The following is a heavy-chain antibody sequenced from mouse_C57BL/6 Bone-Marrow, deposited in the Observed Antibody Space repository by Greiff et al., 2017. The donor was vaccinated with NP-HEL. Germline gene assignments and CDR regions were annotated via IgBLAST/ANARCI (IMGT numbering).Heavy chain of an antibody. V-gene: IGHV5-6*01. CDR3: ARPTVVAPYFDY. Sequence: DVHLVESGGDLVKPGGSLKLSCAASGFTFSSYGMSWVRQTPDKRLEWVATISSGGSYTYYPDSVKGRFTISRDNAKNTLYLQMSSLKSEDTAMYYCARPTVVAPYFDYWGQGTTLTVSS. D-gene: IGHD1-1*01. CDR1: GFTFSSYG. J-gene: IGHJ2*01. CDR2: ISSGGSYT.